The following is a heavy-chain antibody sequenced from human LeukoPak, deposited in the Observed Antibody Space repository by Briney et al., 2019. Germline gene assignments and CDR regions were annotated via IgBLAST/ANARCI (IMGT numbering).Heavy chain of an antibody. CDR2: IIGSAVNT. D-gene: IGHD3-10*01. Sequence: PGGSLRLSCGASGLTVSSYAMSWVRQAPGKGLEWVSTIIGSAVNTYYADSVKGRFTISRDDSKNTVYLQMNSLRAEDTAVYSCAKYTSGTSYRGLDQWGQGTLVTVSP. CDR3: AKYTSGTSYRGLDQ. J-gene: IGHJ4*02. V-gene: IGHV3-23*01. CDR1: GLTVSSYA.